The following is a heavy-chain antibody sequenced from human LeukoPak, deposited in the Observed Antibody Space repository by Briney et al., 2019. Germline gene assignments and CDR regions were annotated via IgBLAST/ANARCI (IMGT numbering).Heavy chain of an antibody. V-gene: IGHV3-23*01. CDR3: AKDLDYGGNFHFDY. CDR2: ISGSGGST. D-gene: IGHD4-23*01. J-gene: IGHJ4*02. Sequence: GGSLRLSCAASGFTFSSYAMSWVRQAPGKGLEWVSAISGSGGSTYYADSVKGRFTISRDNSKTTLYLQMNSLRAEDTAVYYCAKDLDYGGNFHFDYWGQGTLVTVSS. CDR1: GFTFSSYA.